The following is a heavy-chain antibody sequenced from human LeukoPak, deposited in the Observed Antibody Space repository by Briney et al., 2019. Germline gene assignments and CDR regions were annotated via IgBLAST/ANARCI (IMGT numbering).Heavy chain of an antibody. CDR3: ARDAYYYDSSGYYLPAGADY. Sequence: GGSLRLSCAASGFTFSSYSMNWVRQAPGKGLEWVSSISSSSSYIYYADSVEGRFTISRDNAKNSLYLQMNSLRAEDTAVYYCARDAYYYDSSGYYLPAGADYWGQGTLVTVSS. J-gene: IGHJ4*02. D-gene: IGHD3-22*01. V-gene: IGHV3-21*01. CDR1: GFTFSSYS. CDR2: ISSSSSYI.